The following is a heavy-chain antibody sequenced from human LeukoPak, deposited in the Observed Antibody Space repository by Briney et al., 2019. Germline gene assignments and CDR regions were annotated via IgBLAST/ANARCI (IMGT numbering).Heavy chain of an antibody. CDR2: MKPVSGAS. D-gene: IGHD2-8*01. J-gene: IGHJ5*02. CDR3: ARTYCENCPNPNWFDP. Sequence: GASVKVSCKASGYTFSNYYINWVRQAPGQGREWVGWMKPVSGASDSAERFRGRVTLTSDLSTSTAYLELSSLTSEDTPVYFCARTYCENCPNPNWFDPWGQGTLITVSS. CDR1: GYTFSNYY. V-gene: IGHV1-8*01.